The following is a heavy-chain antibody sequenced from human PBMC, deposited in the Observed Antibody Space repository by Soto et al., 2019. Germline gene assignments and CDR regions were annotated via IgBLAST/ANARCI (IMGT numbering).Heavy chain of an antibody. Sequence: QVQLQESGPELVKPSQTLSLTCSVSGGSITTNGHYWTWIRQHPGQGLEWIAYIYYTGNSYLNQSIKSQPSISVATSKNQFSRELRSVTAADTAGYNCARELWGFDSWGQGTLVTVSS. D-gene: IGHD3-16*01. CDR1: GGSITTNGHY. V-gene: IGHV4-31*01. CDR3: ARELWGFDS. CDR2: IYYTGNS. J-gene: IGHJ4*02.